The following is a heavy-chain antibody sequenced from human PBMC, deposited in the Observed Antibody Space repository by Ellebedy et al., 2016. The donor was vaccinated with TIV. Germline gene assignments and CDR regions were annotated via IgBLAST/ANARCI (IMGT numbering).Heavy chain of an antibody. CDR2: ISSSRGST. Sequence: GGSLRLSXEASGFAFSSYAMAWVRQAPGKGLEWVSGISSSRGSTYSADSVKGRFSISRDNSKSTLYLQMNSLTVEDTAVYYCAKDSKKWGSVGDAFDIWGQGTMVTVSS. J-gene: IGHJ3*02. D-gene: IGHD1-26*01. CDR1: GFAFSSYA. CDR3: AKDSKKWGSVGDAFDI. V-gene: IGHV3-23*01.